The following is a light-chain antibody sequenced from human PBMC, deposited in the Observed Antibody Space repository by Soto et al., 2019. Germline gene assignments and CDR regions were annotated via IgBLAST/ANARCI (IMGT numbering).Light chain of an antibody. CDR1: QSVPRSY. V-gene: IGKV3-20*01. J-gene: IGKJ4*01. CDR3: QQYGSSRLT. Sequence: MVGTQCPGTLSFSPVEVATVWCIASQSVPRSYLAWYQQKPGQAPRLLIYGTSSRATGIPDRFSGSGSGTDFTLTISRLEPEDFAVYYCQQYGSSRLTFGGGTKVDIK. CDR2: GTS.